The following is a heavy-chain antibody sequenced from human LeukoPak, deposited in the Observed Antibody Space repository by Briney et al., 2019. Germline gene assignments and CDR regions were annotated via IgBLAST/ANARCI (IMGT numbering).Heavy chain of an antibody. CDR2: IYYSGST. D-gene: IGHD6-6*01. V-gene: IGHV4-31*03. Sequence: PSQTLSLTCTVSGDSISSGGYYWSWIRQHPGKGLEWIGYIYYSGSTYYNPSLKSRVTISVDTSKNQFSLKLSSVTAADTDVYYCASSIAGNFDYWCWGNVVIVSA. CDR3: ASSIAGNFDY. CDR1: GDSISSGGYY. J-gene: IGHJ4*02.